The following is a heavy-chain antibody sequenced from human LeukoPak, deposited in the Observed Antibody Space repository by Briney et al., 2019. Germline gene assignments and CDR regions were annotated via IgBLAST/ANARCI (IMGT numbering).Heavy chain of an antibody. CDR2: ISSSSSYI. CDR3: ARVVRKQLGGLDY. Sequence: GGSLRPSCAASGFTFSSYSMNWVRQAPGKGLEWVSSISSSSSYIYYADSVKGRFTISRDNAKNSLYLQMNSLRAEDTAVYYCARVVRKQLGGLDYWGQGTLVTVSS. D-gene: IGHD6-6*01. J-gene: IGHJ4*02. CDR1: GFTFSSYS. V-gene: IGHV3-21*01.